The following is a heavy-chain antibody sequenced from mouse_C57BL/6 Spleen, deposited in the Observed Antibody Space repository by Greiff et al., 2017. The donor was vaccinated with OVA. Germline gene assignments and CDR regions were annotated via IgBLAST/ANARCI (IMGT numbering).Heavy chain of an antibody. V-gene: IGHV1-64*01. J-gene: IGHJ3*01. CDR3: AREDGYYGWCAY. CDR1: GYTFTSYW. CDR2: IHPNSGST. Sequence: QVQLQQPGAELVKPGASVKLSCKASGYTFTSYWMHWVKQRPGQGLEWIGMIHPNSGSTNYNEKFKSKATLTVDKSSSTAYMQLSSLTSEDSAVYYCAREDGYYGWCAYWGQGTLVTVSA. D-gene: IGHD2-3*01.